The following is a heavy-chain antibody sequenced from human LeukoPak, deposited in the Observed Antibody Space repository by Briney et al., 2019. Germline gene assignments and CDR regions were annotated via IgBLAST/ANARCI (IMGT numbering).Heavy chain of an antibody. J-gene: IGHJ4*02. V-gene: IGHV3-21*01. D-gene: IGHD3-10*01. CDR3: AKVVQMVRGVTPFDY. CDR2: ISSSSSYI. Sequence: GGSLRLSCAASGFTFSSYSMNWVRQAPGKGLEWVSSISSSSSYIYYADSVKGRFTISRDNSKNTLYLQMNSLRAEDTAVYYCAKVVQMVRGVTPFDYWGQGTLVTVSS. CDR1: GFTFSSYS.